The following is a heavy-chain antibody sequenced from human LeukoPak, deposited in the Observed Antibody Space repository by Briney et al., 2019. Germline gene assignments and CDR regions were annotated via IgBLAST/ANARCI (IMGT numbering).Heavy chain of an antibody. D-gene: IGHD6-19*01. Sequence: GGSLRLSCPPSGITFSSYAMSWFGQPPGKGLEWASALSGSGLSTSYADSVEVWLTTSKDISNNTLYVQMNSLRAEDTAVYYCAKHSKGVAGEYYYGMDVWGQGTTVTVSS. CDR1: GITFSSYA. CDR3: AKHSKGVAGEYYYGMDV. CDR2: LSGSGLST. J-gene: IGHJ6*02. V-gene: IGHV3-23*01.